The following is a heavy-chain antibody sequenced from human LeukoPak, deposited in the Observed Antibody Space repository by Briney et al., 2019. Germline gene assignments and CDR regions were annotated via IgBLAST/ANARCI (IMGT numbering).Heavy chain of an antibody. J-gene: IGHJ1*01. CDR1: GFTVTTKS. D-gene: IGHD2-2*01. CDR2: FYSPGST. CDR3: ASARESCIGSSCYEYFHH. Sequence: PGGSLRLSCAASGFTVTTKSMAWVRQAPGRGLEWVSVFYSPGSTYYADSVHGRFTISRDTSLSTLFLQMNSLRVEDTAVYYCASARESCIGSSCYEYFHHWGQGTPLTVSS. V-gene: IGHV3-53*01.